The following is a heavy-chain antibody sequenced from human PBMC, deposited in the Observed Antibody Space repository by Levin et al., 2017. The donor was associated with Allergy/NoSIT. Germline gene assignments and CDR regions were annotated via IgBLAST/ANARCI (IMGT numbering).Heavy chain of an antibody. J-gene: IGHJ4*02. D-gene: IGHD4-17*01. CDR1: GGSISSSSYY. Sequence: SETLSLTCTVSGGSISSSSYYWGWIRQPPGKGLEWIGSIYYSGSTYYNPSLKSRVTISVDTSKNQFSLKLSSVTAADTAVYYCASQSSMTTVTNPDYWGQGTLVTVSS. CDR2: IYYSGST. CDR3: ASQSSMTTVTNPDY. V-gene: IGHV4-39*07.